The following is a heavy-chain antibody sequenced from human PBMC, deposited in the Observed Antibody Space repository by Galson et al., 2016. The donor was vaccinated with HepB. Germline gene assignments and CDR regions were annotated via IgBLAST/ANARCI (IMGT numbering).Heavy chain of an antibody. CDR3: ARRTLQPSFDY. V-gene: IGHV4-39*02. J-gene: IGHJ4*02. CDR2: IYYSGNT. Sequence: SETLSLTCTVSGDSISIRGYYWAWIRQPPGKGLEWIGSIYYSGNTYNNPSPKTPVSLSVDTSKNHFSLELSSVTAADTAVYYCARRTLQPSFDYWGQGTPVSVSS. CDR1: GDSISIRGYY. D-gene: IGHD1-14*01.